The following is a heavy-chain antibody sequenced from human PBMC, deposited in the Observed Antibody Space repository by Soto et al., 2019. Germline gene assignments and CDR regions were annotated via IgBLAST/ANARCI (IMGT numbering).Heavy chain of an antibody. CDR2: IYYSGST. V-gene: IGHV4-39*01. J-gene: IGHJ5*02. CDR3: ARQVPAAIRLGWFDP. D-gene: IGHD2-2*02. Sequence: SETLSLTCTVSGGSISRSTYYWGWIRQPPGKGLEWIGSIYYSGSTYYRPSLKSRVTISVDTSKNQFSLKLGSVTAADTAVYYCARQVPAAIRLGWFDPWGQGTLVTVSS. CDR1: GGSISRSTYY.